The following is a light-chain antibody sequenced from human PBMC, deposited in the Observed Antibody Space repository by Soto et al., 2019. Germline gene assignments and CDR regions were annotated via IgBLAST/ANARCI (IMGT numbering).Light chain of an antibody. CDR2: DAS. Sequence: IQMTQSPSSLSASVGDRVTITCRASQSISSYLNWYQQKPGKAPKLLIYDASSLESGVPSRFSGSGSGTDFTLTISSLQPEDFATYYCQQFNNYPWTFGQGTKVDIK. V-gene: IGKV1D-13*01. CDR1: QSISSY. CDR3: QQFNNYPWT. J-gene: IGKJ1*01.